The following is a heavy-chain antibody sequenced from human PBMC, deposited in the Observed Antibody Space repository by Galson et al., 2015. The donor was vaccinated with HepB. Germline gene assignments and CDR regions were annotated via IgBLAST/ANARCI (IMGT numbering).Heavy chain of an antibody. V-gene: IGHV3-21*01. CDR1: GFTFSSYS. CDR2: ISSSSSYI. Sequence: SLRLSCAASGFTFSSYSMNWVRQAPGKGLEWVSSISSSSSYIYYADSVRGRFTISRDNAKNSLYLQMNSLRAEDTAVYYCAREGAEGGEGDYWGQGTLVTVSS. CDR3: AREGAEGGEGDY. D-gene: IGHD3-16*01. J-gene: IGHJ4*02.